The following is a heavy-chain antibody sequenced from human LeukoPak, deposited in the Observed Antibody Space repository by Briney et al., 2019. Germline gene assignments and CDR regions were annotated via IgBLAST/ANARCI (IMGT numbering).Heavy chain of an antibody. CDR1: GYTFTGYY. V-gene: IGHV1-2*02. D-gene: IGHD2-15*01. CDR3: ARVVGQLLTGAFDI. CDR2: INPNSGGT. J-gene: IGHJ3*02. Sequence: ASVKVSCNASGYTFTGYYMHWVRQAPGQGLEWMGWINPNSGGTNYAQKFQGRVTMTRDTSISTAYMELSRLRSDDTAVYYCARVVGQLLTGAFDIWGQGTMVTVSS.